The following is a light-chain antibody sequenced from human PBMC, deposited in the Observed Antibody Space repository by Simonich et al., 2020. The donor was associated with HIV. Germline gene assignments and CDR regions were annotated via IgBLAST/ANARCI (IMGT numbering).Light chain of an antibody. CDR2: DFS. Sequence: QSALTQPASVSGSPGQSITISCTGTSIDVGGFNYVSWYQQHPGKAPKHMIYDFSNRPSGVSNRFSGSKSGNTASLTISGLQAEDEADYYCSSYTSSSTWVFGGGTKLTVL. CDR3: SSYTSSSTWV. J-gene: IGLJ3*02. V-gene: IGLV2-14*03. CDR1: SIDVGGFNY.